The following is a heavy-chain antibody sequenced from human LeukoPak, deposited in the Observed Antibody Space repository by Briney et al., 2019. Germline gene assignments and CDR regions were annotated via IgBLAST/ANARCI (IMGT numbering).Heavy chain of an antibody. V-gene: IGHV4-4*07. J-gene: IGHJ4*02. Sequence: SETLSLTRTVSGGSISSYYWSWIRQPAGKGLEWIGRIYTSGSTNYNPSLRSRVTMSVDTSKNQFSLKLSSVTAADTAVYYCARDGPYYDSSGYLVYWGQGTLVTVSS. D-gene: IGHD3-22*01. CDR3: ARDGPYYDSSGYLVY. CDR1: GGSISSYY. CDR2: IYTSGST.